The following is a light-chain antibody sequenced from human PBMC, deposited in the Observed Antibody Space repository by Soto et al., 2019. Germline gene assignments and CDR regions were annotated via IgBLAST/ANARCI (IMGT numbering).Light chain of an antibody. CDR2: GAS. J-gene: IGKJ2*01. Sequence: ENVLTQSPGTLSLSPGERAILSCRASQSVISNFLAWYQQKPGQAPRLLIYGASSRATGVPYRFSGSGSGTDFTLTISRLEPEDFAVYYCLQYGSSPYTFGQGAKLEIK. CDR3: LQYGSSPYT. V-gene: IGKV3-20*01. CDR1: QSVISNF.